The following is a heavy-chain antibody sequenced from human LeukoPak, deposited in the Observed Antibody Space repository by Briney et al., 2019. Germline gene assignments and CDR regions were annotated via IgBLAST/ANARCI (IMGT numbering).Heavy chain of an antibody. J-gene: IGHJ4*01. V-gene: IGHV4-34*01. Sequence: SETLSLTCAVSGVPFINYYWSWVRQSPTKGLEWIGEINHSGYTNYNPSLKSRVTISIDTSKNQFSLMLTSVTAADTAVYYCTRAVRGHPDSGQGTLVTVSS. CDR1: GVPFINYY. CDR3: TRAVRGHPD. D-gene: IGHD1-26*01. CDR2: INHSGYT.